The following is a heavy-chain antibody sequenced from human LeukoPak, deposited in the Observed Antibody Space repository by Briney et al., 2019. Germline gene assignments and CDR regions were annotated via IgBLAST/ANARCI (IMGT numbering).Heavy chain of an antibody. V-gene: IGHV3-74*01. CDR2: INTDGSTT. Sequence: GGSLRLSCAASGFTFNTHWMHWVRQAPGKGLVWVSRINTDGSTTNYADSVKGRFTISRDNSMNTLYLQMNSLRAEDTAVYYCARDGYGSGSYSFDYWGQGTLVTVSS. CDR1: GFTFNTHW. J-gene: IGHJ4*02. CDR3: ARDGYGSGSYSFDY. D-gene: IGHD3-10*01.